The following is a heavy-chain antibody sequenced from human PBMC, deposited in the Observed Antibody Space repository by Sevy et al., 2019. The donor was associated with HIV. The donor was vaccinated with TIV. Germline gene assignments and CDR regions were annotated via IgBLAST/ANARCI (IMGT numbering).Heavy chain of an antibody. Sequence: TSVKVSCKASGYTFTGYYMHWVRQAPGQGLEWMGWINPNSGGTNYAQKFQGRVTMTRDTSISTAYMELSRLRSDDTAVYYCARRADWSYLYYFDYWGQGTRVTVSS. CDR1: GYTFTGYY. CDR2: INPNSGGT. J-gene: IGHJ4*02. D-gene: IGHD3-10*01. CDR3: ARRADWSYLYYFDY. V-gene: IGHV1-2*02.